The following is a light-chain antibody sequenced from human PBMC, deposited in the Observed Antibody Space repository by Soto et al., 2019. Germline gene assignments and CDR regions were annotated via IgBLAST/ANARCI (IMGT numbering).Light chain of an antibody. CDR2: NVS. Sequence: QSALTQPASVSGSPGQSITISCTGTSRDVGGYNFVSWYQQHPGKAPKVMIYNVSNRPSGVSNRFSGSKSGNTASLTISGLQAEDEADYYCSSYTSISTVVFGGGTKLTVL. J-gene: IGLJ3*02. V-gene: IGLV2-14*01. CDR3: SSYTSISTVV. CDR1: SRDVGGYNF.